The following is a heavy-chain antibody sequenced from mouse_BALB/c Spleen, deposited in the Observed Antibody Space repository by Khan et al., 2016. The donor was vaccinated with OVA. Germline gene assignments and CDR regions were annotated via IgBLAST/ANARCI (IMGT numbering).Heavy chain of an antibody. CDR2: INPSTGYT. CDR1: GYTFTSYW. V-gene: IGHV1-7*01. J-gene: IGHJ3*01. CDR3: ENHGGSSAWLTT. D-gene: IGHD1-1*01. Sequence: QVQLKQSGAELAKPGASVKMSCKASGYTFTSYWMHWVKQRPGQGLEWIGYINPSTGYTEYNQRFKDKATLTADKPSSTAYMQLSSLTSEESAVNYGENHGGSSAWLTTWGKGTRVTVS.